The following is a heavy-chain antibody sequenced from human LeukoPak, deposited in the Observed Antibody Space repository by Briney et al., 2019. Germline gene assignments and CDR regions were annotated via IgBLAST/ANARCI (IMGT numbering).Heavy chain of an antibody. V-gene: IGHV1-69*04. J-gene: IGHJ4*02. CDR3: AREGSGSSWYGELDY. CDR2: IIPILGIA. Sequence: GSSVKVSCKASGGTFSSYTISWVRQAPGQGLEWMGRIIPILGIANYAQKFQGRVTITADKSTSTAYMELSSLRSEDTAVYYRAREGSGSSWYGELDYWGQGTLVTVSS. CDR1: GGTFSSYT. D-gene: IGHD6-13*01.